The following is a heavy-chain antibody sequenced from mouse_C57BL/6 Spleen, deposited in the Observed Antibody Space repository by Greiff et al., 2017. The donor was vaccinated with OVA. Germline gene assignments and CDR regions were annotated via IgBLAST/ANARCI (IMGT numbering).Heavy chain of an antibody. CDR2: ISSGGSYT. V-gene: IGHV5-6*02. J-gene: IGHJ4*01. D-gene: IGHD1-1*01. CDR3: ARHDYGSTPLPMDY. Sequence: DVKLVESGGDLVKPGGSLKLSCAASGFTFSSYGMSWVRQTPDKRLEWVATISSGGSYTYYPDSVKGRFTISRDNAKNTLYLQMSSLKSEDTAMYYCARHDYGSTPLPMDYWGQGTSVTVSS. CDR1: GFTFSSYG.